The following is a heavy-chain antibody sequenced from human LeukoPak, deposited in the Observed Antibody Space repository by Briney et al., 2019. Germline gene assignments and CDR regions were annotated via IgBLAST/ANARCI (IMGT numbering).Heavy chain of an antibody. CDR1: GGSISSHY. V-gene: IGHV4-59*08. Sequence: PSETLSLTCTVSGGSISSHYWSWIRQPPGKGLEWIGYIYYSGSTNYNPSLKSRVTISVDTSKNQFSLKLSSVTAADTAVYYCARGQLPSGYFDYWGQGTLVTVSS. J-gene: IGHJ4*02. CDR3: ARGQLPSGYFDY. D-gene: IGHD2-2*01. CDR2: IYYSGST.